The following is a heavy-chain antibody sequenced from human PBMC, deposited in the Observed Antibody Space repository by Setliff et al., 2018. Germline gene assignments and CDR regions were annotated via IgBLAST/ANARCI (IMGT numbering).Heavy chain of an antibody. D-gene: IGHD3-10*01. CDR2: TYSSGAT. CDR3: RLWFEETMRDY. V-gene: IGHV3-53*01. Sequence: GGSLRLSCAASGFVVTNSEMSWVRQAPGKGLEWVSVTYSSGATNYADSVKGRFIISRDDSKNTLYLQMNSLRGEDTAVYYCRLWFEETMRDYWGQGTLVTVPS. J-gene: IGHJ4*02. CDR1: GFVVTNSE.